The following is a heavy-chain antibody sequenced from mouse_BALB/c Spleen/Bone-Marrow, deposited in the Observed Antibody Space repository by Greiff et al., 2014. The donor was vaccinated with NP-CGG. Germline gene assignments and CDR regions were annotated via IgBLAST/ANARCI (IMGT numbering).Heavy chain of an antibody. J-gene: IGHJ4*01. CDR1: GITVSSYT. Sequence: EVQLVESGGGLVKPGESLKFSCAASGITVSSYTMSWVRQTPEKRLEWVASITGGGTTYYPDSVKGRFTISRDNARNILYLQVSSLRSEDTAIYYCARHYGYVDAMDYWGQGISVTVSS. V-gene: IGHV5-6-5*01. D-gene: IGHD1-2*01. CDR3: ARHYGYVDAMDY. CDR2: ITGGGTT.